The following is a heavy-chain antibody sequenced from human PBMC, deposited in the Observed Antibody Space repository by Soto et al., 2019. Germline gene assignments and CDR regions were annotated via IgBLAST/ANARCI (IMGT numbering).Heavy chain of an antibody. CDR2: IYSTENT. Sequence: SETLSLTCTVSGGSVSSNSYSWGWIRQSPGKGLEWIGTIYSTENTYYHPSLLSRVTISVDTSKNQFSLKLSSVTAADTAVYYCARGRSVAQGLDYWGQGTLVTVSS. J-gene: IGHJ4*02. CDR3: ARGRSVAQGLDY. CDR1: GGSVSSNSYS. V-gene: IGHV4-39*07.